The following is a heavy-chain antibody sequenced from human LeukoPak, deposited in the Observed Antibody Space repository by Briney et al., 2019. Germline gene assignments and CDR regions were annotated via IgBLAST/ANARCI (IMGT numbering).Heavy chain of an antibody. CDR3: ARVLRYFDWFPDAFDI. J-gene: IGHJ3*02. Sequence: SETLSLTCAVSGYSISSGYYWGWIRQPPGKGLEWIGSIYHSGSTYYNPSLKSRVTISVDTSKNQFSLELSSVTAADTAVYYCARVLRYFDWFPDAFDIWGQGTMVTVSS. CDR2: IYHSGST. CDR1: GYSISSGYY. V-gene: IGHV4-38-2*01. D-gene: IGHD3-9*01.